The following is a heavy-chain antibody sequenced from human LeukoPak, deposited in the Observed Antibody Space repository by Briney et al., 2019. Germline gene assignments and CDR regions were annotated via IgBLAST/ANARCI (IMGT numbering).Heavy chain of an antibody. V-gene: IGHV3-74*01. J-gene: IGHJ4*02. D-gene: IGHD6-19*01. CDR2: INTDGTVT. Sequence: GGSPRLSCAASGFTFSKYWMLWVRQAPGKGLESVSRINTDGTVTTYADSVRGRFTVSRDNADNTMFLQMNSVRDEDTAVYYCATKQWLAPPPDSWGQGTPVTVSS. CDR3: ATKQWLAPPPDS. CDR1: GFTFSKYW.